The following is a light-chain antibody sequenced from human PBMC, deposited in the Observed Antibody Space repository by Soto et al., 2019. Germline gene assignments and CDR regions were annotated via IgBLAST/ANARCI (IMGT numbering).Light chain of an antibody. CDR3: PQSYSRPCT. Sequence: DIQMTQSPSSLSASVGDRVTITCRASQTISSYLNWYQQKPGKAPKLLIYAASSLQTGVPSRFSGSGSGKDFTLYISSLQREDYATYYCPQSYSRPCTLGPGTKVEIX. V-gene: IGKV1-39*01. CDR2: AAS. J-gene: IGKJ1*01. CDR1: QTISSY.